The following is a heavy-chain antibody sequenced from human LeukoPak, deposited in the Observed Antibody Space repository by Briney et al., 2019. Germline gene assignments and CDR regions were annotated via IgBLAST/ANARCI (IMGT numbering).Heavy chain of an antibody. CDR1: GYTFTGYY. CDR3: ARDQRDFWSGYYFDY. D-gene: IGHD3-3*01. V-gene: IGHV1-18*04. J-gene: IGHJ4*02. Sequence: GASVKVSCKASGYTFTGYYMHWVRQAPGQGLEWMGWISAYNGNTNYAQKLQGRVTMTTDTSTSTAYMELRSLRSDDTAVYYCARDQRDFWSGYYFDYWGQGTLVTVSS. CDR2: ISAYNGNT.